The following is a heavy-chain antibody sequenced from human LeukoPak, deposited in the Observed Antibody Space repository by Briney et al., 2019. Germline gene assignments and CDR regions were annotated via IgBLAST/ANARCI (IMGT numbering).Heavy chain of an antibody. CDR3: ARVVGRYCSSTSCYIDY. CDR2: IYDSGST. J-gene: IGHJ4*02. CDR1: GGSISTYY. Sequence: SETLSLTCTVSGGSISTYYWSWPRQPPGKGLEWIGYIYDSGSTNYNPSLKSRVTISEDTSKRQFSLNLRSVTAADTAVYYCARVVGRYCSSTSCYIDYWGQGTLVTVSS. V-gene: IGHV4-59*01. D-gene: IGHD2-2*01.